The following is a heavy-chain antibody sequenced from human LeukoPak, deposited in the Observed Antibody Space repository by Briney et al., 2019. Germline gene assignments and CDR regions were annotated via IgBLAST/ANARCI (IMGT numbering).Heavy chain of an antibody. CDR2: INPDGSST. CDR3: ARDLGWLQSY. CDR1: GFTFSSYW. V-gene: IGHV3-74*01. Sequence: GGSLRLSCAASGFTFSSYWMHWVRQAPGKGLVWVSRINPDGSSTSYADSVKGRFTISRDNAKNTLYLQTNSLRAEDTAVYYCARDLGWLQSYWGQGTLATVSS. J-gene: IGHJ4*02. D-gene: IGHD5-24*01.